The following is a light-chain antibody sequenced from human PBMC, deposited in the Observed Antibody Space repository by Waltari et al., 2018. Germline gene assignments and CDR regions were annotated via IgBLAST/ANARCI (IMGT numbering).Light chain of an antibody. CDR2: DAS. J-gene: IGKJ1*01. CDR1: QSISRF. CDR3: QKYGSLPAT. V-gene: IGKV3-20*01. Sequence: EIMLTQSPGTLSLSPGESATLSCRASQSISRFLAWYQQKPGQAPRLLIYDASTRATGIPDMFSGSGSGTDFSLTISRLEPEDIAVYYCQKYGSLPATFGQGTKVEIK.